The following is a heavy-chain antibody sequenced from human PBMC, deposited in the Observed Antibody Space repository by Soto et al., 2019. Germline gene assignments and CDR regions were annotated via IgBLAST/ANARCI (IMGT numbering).Heavy chain of an antibody. CDR3: AKEVDLEWLLLDYFDY. CDR1: GFTFSSYA. Sequence: GGSLRLSCAASGFTFSSYAMSWVRQAPGKGLEWVSAISGSGGSTYYADSVKGRFTISRDNSKNTLYLQMNSLRAEDTAVYYCAKEVDLEWLLLDYFDYWGQGTLVTVSS. D-gene: IGHD3-3*01. CDR2: ISGSGGST. J-gene: IGHJ4*02. V-gene: IGHV3-23*01.